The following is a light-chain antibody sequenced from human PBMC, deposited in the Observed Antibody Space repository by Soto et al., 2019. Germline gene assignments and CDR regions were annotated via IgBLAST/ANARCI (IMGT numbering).Light chain of an antibody. Sequence: EIVLTQSPGTLSLSPGERATLSYRASQTLSSRHLAWYQQKPGQAPRLLIYGSSSRATDIPDRFSGSGSGTDFTLTISTLEPEDFAIYYCQQYGYSRTFGQGTKVDIK. V-gene: IGKV3-20*01. CDR1: QTLSSRH. CDR3: QQYGYSRT. J-gene: IGKJ1*01. CDR2: GSS.